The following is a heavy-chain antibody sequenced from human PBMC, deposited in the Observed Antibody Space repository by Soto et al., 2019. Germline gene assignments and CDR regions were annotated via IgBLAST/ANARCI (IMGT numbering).Heavy chain of an antibody. CDR2: ISGSGGST. CDR1: GFTFSSYA. V-gene: IGHV3-23*01. J-gene: IGHJ4*02. CDR3: AKGGSSWKIYHGCDY. D-gene: IGHD6-13*01. Sequence: GGSLRLSCAASGFTFSSYAMSWVRQAPGKGLGWVSAISGSGGSTYYADSVKGRFTISRDNSKNTLYLQMNSLRAEDTAVYYCAKGGSSWKIYHGCDYWGQGTLVTVSS.